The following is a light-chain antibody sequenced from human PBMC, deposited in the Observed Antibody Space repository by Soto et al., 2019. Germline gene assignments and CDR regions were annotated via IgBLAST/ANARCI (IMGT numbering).Light chain of an antibody. Sequence: DIVMTQSPDSLAVSPGERAAINCKSSQSVLYSSNNKNYLAWYQQKAGQPPKLLFYWASIRESGVPDRFSGSGSGTDFNLTISSLQAEDVAVYYCQQYYSTPWTFGQGTKVEI. V-gene: IGKV4-1*01. CDR2: WAS. CDR3: QQYYSTPWT. CDR1: QSVLYSSNNKNY. J-gene: IGKJ1*01.